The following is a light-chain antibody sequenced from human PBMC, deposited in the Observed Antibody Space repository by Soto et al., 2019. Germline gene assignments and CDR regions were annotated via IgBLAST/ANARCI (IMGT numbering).Light chain of an antibody. CDR3: QQYHSWPRT. CDR2: SVS. CDR1: QSVSTN. Sequence: EIVLTQSPATLSVSPGDRASLSCRASQSVSTNLAWYQHKPGQPPRLLFYSVSARASGVPARYSVSGSETDFTLTISSLQSEDLAFYDCQQYHSWPRTFGRGTKVE. J-gene: IGKJ1*01. V-gene: IGKV3-15*01.